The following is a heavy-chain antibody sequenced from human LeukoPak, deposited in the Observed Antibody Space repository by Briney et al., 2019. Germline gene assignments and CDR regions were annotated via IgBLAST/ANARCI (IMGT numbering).Heavy chain of an antibody. CDR1: GFTFSSYA. CDR3: AKGAASSWYYFDY. CDR2: ISGSGGNT. Sequence: GSLRLSCAASGFTFSSYAMSWVRQAPGKGLEWVSGISGSGGNTYYADSLKGRFTISRDNSKNMVYLQMNSLRVEDTAVYYCAKGAASSWYYFDYWGQGTLVTVSS. D-gene: IGHD6-13*01. J-gene: IGHJ4*02. V-gene: IGHV3-23*01.